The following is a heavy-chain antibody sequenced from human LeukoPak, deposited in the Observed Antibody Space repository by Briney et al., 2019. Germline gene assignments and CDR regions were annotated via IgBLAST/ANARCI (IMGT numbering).Heavy chain of an antibody. Sequence: SETLSLTCTVSGGSISSSSYYWGWIRQPPGKGLEWIGSIYYSGTAYYSPSLKSRVTKSVDTSRNQFSLKLSSVTAADTAVYYCARTCSGGSCYTAFDYWGQGTLVTVSS. J-gene: IGHJ4*02. V-gene: IGHV4-39*01. D-gene: IGHD2-15*01. CDR1: GGSISSSSYY. CDR3: ARTCSGGSCYTAFDY. CDR2: IYYSGTA.